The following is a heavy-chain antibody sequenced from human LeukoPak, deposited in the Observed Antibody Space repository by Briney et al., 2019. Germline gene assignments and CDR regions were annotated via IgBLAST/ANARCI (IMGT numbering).Heavy chain of an antibody. CDR1: GFTFSSYS. D-gene: IGHD3-9*01. J-gene: IGHJ4*02. V-gene: IGHV3-21*01. CDR2: ISSSSSYI. Sequence: PGGSLRLSCAASGFTFSSYSMNWVRQAPGKGLEWVSSISSSSSYIYYADSVKGRLTISRDNAKNSLYLQMNSLRAEDTAVYYCARLHYDVLTGPFDYWGQGTLVTVSS. CDR3: ARLHYDVLTGPFDY.